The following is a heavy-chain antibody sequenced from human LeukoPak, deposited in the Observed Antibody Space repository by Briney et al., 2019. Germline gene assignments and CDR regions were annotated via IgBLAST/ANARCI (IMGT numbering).Heavy chain of an antibody. CDR1: GGSISSGSYY. Sequence: SETLSLTCTVSGGSISSGSYYWSWIRQPAGKGLEWIGRIYTSGSTNYNPSLKSRVTISVDTSKNQFSLKLSSVTAADTAVYYCARDRSHYYYYMDVWGKGTTVTVSS. CDR3: ARDRSHYYYYMDV. J-gene: IGHJ6*03. D-gene: IGHD1-26*01. CDR2: IYTSGST. V-gene: IGHV4-61*02.